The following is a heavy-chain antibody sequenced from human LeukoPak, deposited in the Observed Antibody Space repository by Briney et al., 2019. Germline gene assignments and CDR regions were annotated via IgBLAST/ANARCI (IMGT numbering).Heavy chain of an antibody. CDR3: ASRSHKTIVGADTREVGDY. D-gene: IGHD6-19*01. V-gene: IGHV1-69*02. Sequence: EASMKVSCKASGGTLRRHTITWVRQAPGQGLEWMGRIIPMMGIANYAQKFQGRVTITADTSTDTAYMDLISLRSEGTAVYYCASRSHKTIVGADTREVGDYWGQGTLVTVSS. J-gene: IGHJ4*02. CDR1: GGTLRRHT. CDR2: IIPMMGIA.